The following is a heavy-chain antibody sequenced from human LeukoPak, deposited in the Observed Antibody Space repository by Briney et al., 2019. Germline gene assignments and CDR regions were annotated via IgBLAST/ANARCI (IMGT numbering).Heavy chain of an antibody. CDR3: AGASPRRARYYYYMDV. Sequence: ASVKVSCKASGYTFTSYDINWVRQATGQGLEWMGWMNPNSGNTGYAQKFQGRVTITRNTSISTAYMELSSLRSEDTAVYYCAGASPRRARYYYYMDVWGKGTTVTVSS. J-gene: IGHJ6*03. V-gene: IGHV1-8*03. CDR1: GYTFTSYD. CDR2: MNPNSGNT.